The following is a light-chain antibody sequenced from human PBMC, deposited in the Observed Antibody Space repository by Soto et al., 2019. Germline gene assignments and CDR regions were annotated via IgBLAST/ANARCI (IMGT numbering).Light chain of an antibody. CDR3: QQYNSYPPYT. CDR1: QSLSVW. V-gene: IGKV1-5*01. J-gene: IGKJ2*01. CDR2: ETY. Sequence: DIPMTQSPSTLSASVGDRVVITCRASQSLSVWLAWYHQRPGQAPLPLIYETYTLADEIPSRFIGSGSGTEFTLTITSLQPDDFATYYCQQYNSYPPYTFGQGTKLEIK.